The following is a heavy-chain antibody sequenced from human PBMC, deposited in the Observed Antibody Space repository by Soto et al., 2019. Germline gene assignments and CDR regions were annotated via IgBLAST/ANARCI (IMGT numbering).Heavy chain of an antibody. CDR1: GFTFTSSA. D-gene: IGHD2-2*01. CDR2: IVVGSGNT. J-gene: IGHJ6*02. V-gene: IGHV1-58*02. CDR3: AAVECSSTSCWSPYYYYYGMDV. Sequence: ASVKVSCKASGFTFTSSAMQWVRQARGQRLEWIGWIVVGSGNTNYAQKFQERVTITRDMSTSTAYMELSSLRSEDTAVYYCAAVECSSTSCWSPYYYYYGMDVWGQGTTVTVSS.